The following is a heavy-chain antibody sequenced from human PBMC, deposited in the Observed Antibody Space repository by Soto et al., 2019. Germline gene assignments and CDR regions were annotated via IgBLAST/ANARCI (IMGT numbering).Heavy chain of an antibody. V-gene: IGHV3-33*01. J-gene: IGHJ4*02. CDR2: IWYDGSNK. Sequence: QVQLVESGGGVVQPGRSLRLSCAASGFTFSSYGMHWVRQAPGKGLEWVAVIWYDGSNKYYADSVKGRFTISRDNSKNTLYLQMNSLRAEDTAVYYCASAAQQWLALAPFDYWGQGTLVTVSS. CDR1: GFTFSSYG. CDR3: ASAAQQWLALAPFDY. D-gene: IGHD6-19*01.